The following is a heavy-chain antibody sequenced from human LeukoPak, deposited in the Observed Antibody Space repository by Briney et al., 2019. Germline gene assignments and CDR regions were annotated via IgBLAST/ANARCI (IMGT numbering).Heavy chain of an antibody. Sequence: GASVKVSCKASGYTFTSYGISWVRQAPGQGLEWMGWISAYNGNTNYAQKLQGRVTMTTDTSTSTAYMELRSLRSDDTAVYYCARVRYCSSTSCPNHYYYYYMDVWGKGTTVTISS. CDR1: GYTFTSYG. V-gene: IGHV1-18*01. CDR3: ARVRYCSSTSCPNHYYYYYMDV. CDR2: ISAYNGNT. D-gene: IGHD2-2*01. J-gene: IGHJ6*03.